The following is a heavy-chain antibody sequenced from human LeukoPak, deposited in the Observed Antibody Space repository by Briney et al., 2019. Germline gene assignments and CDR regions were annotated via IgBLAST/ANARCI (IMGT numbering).Heavy chain of an antibody. CDR2: IRGSGGST. J-gene: IGHJ4*02. D-gene: IGHD3-22*01. CDR1: GFTFISYV. CDR3: AKDPHYDSSGYLPPFSDY. V-gene: IGHV3-23*01. Sequence: PGGSLRHSCAASGFTFISYVMSWVRQAPGKGLEWVSAIRGSGGSTYYADSVKGRFTISIDNSKNTLYLQMNSLRAEDTAVYYCAKDPHYDSSGYLPPFSDYLGQGTLVTVSS.